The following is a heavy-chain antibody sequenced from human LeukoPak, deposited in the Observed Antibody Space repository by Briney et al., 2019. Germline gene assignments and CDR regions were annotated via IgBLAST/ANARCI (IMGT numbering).Heavy chain of an antibody. Sequence: ASVKVSCKASGYTFTGYYMHWVRQAPGQGLEWMGWINPNSGGTNYAQKFQGRVTMTRDTSISTAYMELSRLRSDDTAVYYCARTKAYYYDSSGYSYYYYYMDVWGKGTTVTVSS. J-gene: IGHJ6*03. CDR3: ARTKAYYYDSSGYSYYYYYMDV. V-gene: IGHV1-2*02. CDR1: GYTFTGYY. CDR2: INPNSGGT. D-gene: IGHD3-22*01.